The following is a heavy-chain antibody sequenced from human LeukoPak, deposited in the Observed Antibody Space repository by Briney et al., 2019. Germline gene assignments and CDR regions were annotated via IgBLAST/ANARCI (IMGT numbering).Heavy chain of an antibody. D-gene: IGHD3-10*01. CDR2: ISGSGGST. CDR1: GFTFSSYA. Sequence: GGSLRLSCAASGFTFSSYAMSWVRQAPGKGLEWVSAISGSGGSTYYADSVKGRFTISRDNSKNTLYLQMNSLRAEDTAVYYCAKDPTMVQGVITDYWGQETLVTVSS. V-gene: IGHV3-23*01. CDR3: AKDPTMVQGVITDY. J-gene: IGHJ4*02.